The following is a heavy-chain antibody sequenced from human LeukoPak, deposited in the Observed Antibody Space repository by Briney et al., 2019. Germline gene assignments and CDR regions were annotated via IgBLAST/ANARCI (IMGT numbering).Heavy chain of an antibody. Sequence: ASVKVSCKASGYTFTGYYMHWVRQAPGQGLEWMGWINPNSGGTNYAQKFQGRVTMTRDTSISTAYMELSSLRSEDTAVYYCARAYGSTYEYYFDYWGQGTLVTVSS. D-gene: IGHD3-3*01. CDR3: ARAYGSTYEYYFDY. V-gene: IGHV1-2*02. CDR2: INPNSGGT. CDR1: GYTFTGYY. J-gene: IGHJ4*02.